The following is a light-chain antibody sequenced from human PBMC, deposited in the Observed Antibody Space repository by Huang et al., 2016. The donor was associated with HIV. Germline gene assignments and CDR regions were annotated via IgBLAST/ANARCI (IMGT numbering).Light chain of an antibody. CDR3: QHYDSLPPWT. Sequence: DIQMTQSPSSLSASVGDRVSITCQARQHIGNYLNWYQQKPGQTPKRLIFDASNLETGVSSRVSASGACADYTFTITSLQPEDIAAYYCQHYDSLPPWTFGRGTRVEI. CDR2: DAS. CDR1: QHIGNY. J-gene: IGKJ1*01. V-gene: IGKV1-33*01.